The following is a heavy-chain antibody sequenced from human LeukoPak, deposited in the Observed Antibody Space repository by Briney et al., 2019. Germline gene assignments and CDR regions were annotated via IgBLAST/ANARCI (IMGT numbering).Heavy chain of an antibody. CDR2: IWYDGSNK. D-gene: IGHD6-19*01. Sequence: GRSLRLSCAASGFTFSSYGMHWVRQAPGKGLEWVAVIWYDGSNKYYADSVKGRFTISRDNSKNTLYLQMNSLRAEDTAVYYCAKDSVLPVAGLDYWGQGTLVTVSS. CDR3: AKDSVLPVAGLDY. V-gene: IGHV3-33*06. CDR1: GFTFSSYG. J-gene: IGHJ4*02.